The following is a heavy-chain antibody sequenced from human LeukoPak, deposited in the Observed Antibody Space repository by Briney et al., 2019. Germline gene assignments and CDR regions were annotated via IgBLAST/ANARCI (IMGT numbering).Heavy chain of an antibody. CDR2: SSSSGSST. D-gene: IGHD3-22*01. J-gene: IGHJ4*02. CDR3: ARECYDSSGYRFDY. Sequence: KPGGSLRLSCAASGFSFSDYYMNWIRQAPGKGLEWVSYSSSSGSSTYYADSVKGRFTISRDYAKNALFLQMNSLRAEDTAVYYCARECYDSSGYRFDYWGQGTLVTVSS. CDR1: GFSFSDYY. V-gene: IGHV3-11*01.